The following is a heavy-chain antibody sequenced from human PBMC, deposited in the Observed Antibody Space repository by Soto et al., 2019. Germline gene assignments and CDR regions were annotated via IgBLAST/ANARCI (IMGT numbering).Heavy chain of an antibody. V-gene: IGHV3-21*01. CDR1: GFTFSSYS. J-gene: IGHJ6*02. CDR3: ARDQKAARTTRFYGMDV. D-gene: IGHD6-6*01. CDR2: ISSSSSYI. Sequence: GSLRLSCAASGFTFSSYSMNWVRQAPGKGLEWVSSISSSSSYIYYADSVKGRFTISRDNAKNSLYLQMNSLRAEDTAVYYCARDQKAARTTRFYGMDVWGQGTTVTVSS.